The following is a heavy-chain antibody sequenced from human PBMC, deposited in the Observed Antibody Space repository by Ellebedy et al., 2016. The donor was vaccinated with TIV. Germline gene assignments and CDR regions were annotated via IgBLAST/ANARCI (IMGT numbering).Heavy chain of an antibody. V-gene: IGHV3-48*02. J-gene: IGHJ3*02. CDR1: GFTFSSFS. CDR3: LRDLHWAFDI. Sequence: GESLKISCSASGFTFSSFSMNWVRQAPGKGLDWVSYIPRDSDAMSYADSVKGRFTISRDNAKNSLYLQMNSLRDADTAVYYCLRDLHWAFDIWGQGTVVTVSS. D-gene: IGHD1-1*01. CDR2: IPRDSDAM.